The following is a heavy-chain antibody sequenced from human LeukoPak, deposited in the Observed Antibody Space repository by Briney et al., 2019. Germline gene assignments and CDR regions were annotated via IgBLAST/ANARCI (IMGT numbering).Heavy chain of an antibody. J-gene: IGHJ4*02. CDR2: INHSGST. Sequence: PSETLSLTCAVYGGSFSGYYWSWIRQPPGKGLEWIGEINHSGSTNYNPSLKSRVTISVDTSKNQFSLKLSSVTAADTAVYYCARSVAANFDYWGQGTLVTVSS. CDR3: ARSVAANFDY. V-gene: IGHV4-34*01. CDR1: GGSFSGYY. D-gene: IGHD6-19*01.